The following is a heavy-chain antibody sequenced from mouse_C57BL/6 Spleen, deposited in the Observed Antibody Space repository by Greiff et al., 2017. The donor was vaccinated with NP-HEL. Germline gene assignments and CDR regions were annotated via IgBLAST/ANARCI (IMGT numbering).Heavy chain of an antibody. J-gene: IGHJ4*01. CDR2: IDPENGDT. CDR3: TTGSQFYYAMDY. CDR1: GFNIKDDY. Sequence: EVQLQQSGAELVRPGASVKLSCTASGFNIKDDYMHWVKQRPEQGLEWIGWIDPENGDTEYASKFQGKATITADTSSNTAYLQLSSLTSEDTAVYYCTTGSQFYYAMDYWGQGTSVTVSS. V-gene: IGHV14-4*01.